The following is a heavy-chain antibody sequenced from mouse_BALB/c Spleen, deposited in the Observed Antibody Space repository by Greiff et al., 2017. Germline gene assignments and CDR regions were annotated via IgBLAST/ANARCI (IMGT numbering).Heavy chain of an antibody. CDR3: ARAPDGYYWYFDV. CDR2: IWGDGST. V-gene: IGHV2-6-7*01. CDR1: GFSLTGYG. J-gene: IGHJ1*01. Sequence: VMLVESGPGLVAPSQSLSITCTVSGFSLTGYGVNWVRQPPGKGLEWLGMIWGDGSTDYNSALKSRLSISKDNSKSQVFLKMNSLQTDDTARYYCARAPDGYYWYFDVWGAGTTVTVSS. D-gene: IGHD2-3*01.